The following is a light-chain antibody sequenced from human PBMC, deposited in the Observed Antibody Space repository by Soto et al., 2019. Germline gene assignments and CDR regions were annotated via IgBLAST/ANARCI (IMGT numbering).Light chain of an antibody. CDR3: QQANTFPPT. Sequence: IQMTQSPSSLSATVGDRVTITCRASQGIGNDLGWYQQKPGKAPGRLIYAASTLQSGVPSRFSGSGSGTDFTLTISSLQPDDFATYYCQQANTFPPTFGGGTKVDIK. J-gene: IGKJ4*01. V-gene: IGKV1-17*01. CDR2: AAS. CDR1: QGIGND.